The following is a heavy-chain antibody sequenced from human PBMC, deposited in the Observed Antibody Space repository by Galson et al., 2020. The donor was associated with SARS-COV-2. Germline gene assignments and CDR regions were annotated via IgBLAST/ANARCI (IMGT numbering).Heavy chain of an antibody. CDR3: ARTYSNYDNWFDP. CDR1: GGSISSSSYY. J-gene: IGHJ5*02. V-gene: IGHV4-39*01. Sequence: SETLSLTCTVSGGSISSSSYYWGWIRQPPGKGLEWIGTIYYSGSTYYNPSLKSRVTISVDTSRNQFPLNLSSVTAADTAVYYRARTYSNYDNWFDPWGQGTLVTVSS. CDR2: IYYSGST. D-gene: IGHD4-4*01.